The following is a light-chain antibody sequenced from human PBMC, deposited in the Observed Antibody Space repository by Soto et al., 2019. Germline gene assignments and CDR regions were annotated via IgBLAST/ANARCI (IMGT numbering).Light chain of an antibody. CDR2: DVT. Sequence: QSVLTQPASVSGSPGQSITISCAGPNSDVGDYNYFSWYQHHPGKAPKLILYDVTSRPSGVSDRFSGSKSGNTASLTISGLRAEDEADYYCSSYTSSSVVFGGGTQLTVL. CDR1: NSDVGDYNY. V-gene: IGLV2-14*03. CDR3: SSYTSSSVV. J-gene: IGLJ7*01.